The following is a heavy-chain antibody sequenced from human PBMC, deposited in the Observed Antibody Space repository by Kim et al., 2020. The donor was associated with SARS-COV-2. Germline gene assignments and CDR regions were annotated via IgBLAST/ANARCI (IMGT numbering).Heavy chain of an antibody. Sequence: ASVKVSCKASGYTFTSYGISWVRQAPGQGLEWMGWISAYNGNTNYAQKLQGRVTMTTDTSTSTAYMELRSLRSDDTAVYYCARRVIAVAGDYYYYYGMDVWGQGTTVTVSS. V-gene: IGHV1-18*01. CDR3: ARRVIAVAGDYYYYYGMDV. D-gene: IGHD6-19*01. J-gene: IGHJ6*02. CDR1: GYTFTSYG. CDR2: ISAYNGNT.